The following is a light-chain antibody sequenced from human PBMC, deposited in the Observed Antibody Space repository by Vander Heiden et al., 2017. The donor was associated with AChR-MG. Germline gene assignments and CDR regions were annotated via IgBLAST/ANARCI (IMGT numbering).Light chain of an antibody. CDR3: GPWDSSLTGV. CDR2: DNN. V-gene: IGLV1-51*01. Sequence: SVLTQPPSVSAATGHKVTTSCIGSSANIGKNYVSWYQQHPATHPHLLIIDNNKRPSAMPDRCFASKSATYATTGTTGLQTGDDADDYCGPWDSSLTGVFGGGTKLTVL. CDR1: SANIGKNY. J-gene: IGLJ2*01.